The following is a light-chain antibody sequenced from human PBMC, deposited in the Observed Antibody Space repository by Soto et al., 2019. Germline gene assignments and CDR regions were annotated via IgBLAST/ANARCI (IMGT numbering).Light chain of an antibody. J-gene: IGKJ1*01. Sequence: DIQLTQSPSSLSASVGDRVTITCRASQNIKRWQAWYQQKPGKAPKLLLYDVSTLERGVPSRFSGSGSATEFTLTISDLQPDDFATYYCQQYQSDTWTFGQGTKVDIK. CDR2: DVS. V-gene: IGKV1-5*01. CDR3: QQYQSDTWT. CDR1: QNIKRW.